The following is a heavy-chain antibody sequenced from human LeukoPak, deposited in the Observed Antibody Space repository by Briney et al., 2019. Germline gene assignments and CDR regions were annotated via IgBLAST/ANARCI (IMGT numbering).Heavy chain of an antibody. D-gene: IGHD5-18*01. Sequence: GGSPRLSCAASGFTFSTYFMHWVRQAPGKGLEWVADIASDGSHTFYVESVKGRFTISRDNSKNTLYLQMNSLKTEDTAVYYCTRGPIQLWLYSGMDVWGQGTTVIVSS. CDR3: TRGPIQLWLYSGMDV. V-gene: IGHV3-30-3*01. CDR1: GFTFSTYF. J-gene: IGHJ6*02. CDR2: IASDGSHT.